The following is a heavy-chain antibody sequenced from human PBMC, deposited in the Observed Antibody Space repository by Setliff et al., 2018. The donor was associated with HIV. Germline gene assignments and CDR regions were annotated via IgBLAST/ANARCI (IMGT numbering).Heavy chain of an antibody. D-gene: IGHD6-19*01. CDR2: IYYSGST. CDR1: GDSINSGNYY. J-gene: IGHJ4*02. V-gene: IGHV4-39*01. CDR3: ATHGGYSSGLRG. Sequence: SETLSLTCTVSGDSINSGNYYWSWIRQHPGKGLEWIGSIYYSGSTYYNPSLKSRVTISVDTSKNQFSLRVTSVTAADTAIYYCATHGGYSSGLRGWGQGTLVTVSS.